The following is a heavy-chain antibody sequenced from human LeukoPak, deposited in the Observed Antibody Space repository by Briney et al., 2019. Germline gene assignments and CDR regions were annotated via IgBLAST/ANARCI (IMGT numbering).Heavy chain of an antibody. CDR2: INPNSGGT. D-gene: IGHD4-17*01. V-gene: IGHV1-2*02. J-gene: IGHJ3*02. CDR3: ARINTVTLAFDI. Sequence: ASVKVSCKASGYTFTSYDINWVRQATGQGLEWMGWINPNSGGTNYAQKFQGRVTMTRDTSISTAYMELSRLRSDDTAVYYCARINTVTLAFDIWGQGTMVTVSS. CDR1: GYTFTSYD.